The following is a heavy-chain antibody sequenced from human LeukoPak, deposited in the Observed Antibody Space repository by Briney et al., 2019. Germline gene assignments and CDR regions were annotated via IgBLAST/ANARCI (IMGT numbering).Heavy chain of an antibody. V-gene: IGHV3-48*01. CDR3: ARPSGRITMVWGVIIWSGFDI. CDR2: ISSSSSTI. CDR1: GFTFSSYS. J-gene: IGHJ3*02. D-gene: IGHD3-10*01. Sequence: GGSLRLSCAASGFTFSSYSMNWVRQAPGKGLEWVSYISSSSSTIYYADSVKGRFTISRDNAKNSLYLQMNSLRAEDTAVYYCARPSGRITMVWGVIIWSGFDIWGQGTMVTVSS.